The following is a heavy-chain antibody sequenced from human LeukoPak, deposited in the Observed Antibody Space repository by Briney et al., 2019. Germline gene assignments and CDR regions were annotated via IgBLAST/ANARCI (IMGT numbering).Heavy chain of an antibody. CDR3: ARVLADIVVVPAAIPVGWFDP. CDR1: GGSFSGYY. CDR2: INHSGST. Sequence: SETLSLTCAVYGGSFSGYYWSWIRQPPGKGLEWIGEINHSGSTNYNPSLKSRVTISVDTSKNQFSLKLSSVTAADTAVYYCARVLADIVVVPAAIPVGWFDPWGQGTLVTVSS. J-gene: IGHJ5*02. D-gene: IGHD2-2*02. V-gene: IGHV4-34*01.